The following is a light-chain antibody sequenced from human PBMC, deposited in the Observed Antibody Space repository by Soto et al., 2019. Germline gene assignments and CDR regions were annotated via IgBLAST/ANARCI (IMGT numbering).Light chain of an antibody. CDR1: SGDVGHYNF. CDR2: DVN. CDR3: SSYTTSNTWV. V-gene: IGLV2-14*01. Sequence: QSALTQPASVSGYPGQPITISCTGTSGDVGHYNFVSWYQQYPDKAPKLMIYDVNKRPSGIADRFSGSKSGNTASLTISGLQAEDEADYYCSSYTTSNTWVFGGGTKVTVL. J-gene: IGLJ3*02.